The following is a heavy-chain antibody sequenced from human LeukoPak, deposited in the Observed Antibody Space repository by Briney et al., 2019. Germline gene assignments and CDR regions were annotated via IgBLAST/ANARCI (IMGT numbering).Heavy chain of an antibody. D-gene: IGHD3-22*01. CDR1: GFTFSDYY. V-gene: IGHV3-11*04. J-gene: IGHJ4*02. CDR2: ISSSGSTI. CDR3: AKDGKYYYDSSGYYYPSYFDY. Sequence: GGSLRLSCAASGFTFSDYYMSWIRQAPGKGLEWVSYISSSGSTIYYADSVKGRFTISRDNSKNTLYLQMNSLRAEDTAVYYCAKDGKYYYDSSGYYYPSYFDYWGQGTLVTVSS.